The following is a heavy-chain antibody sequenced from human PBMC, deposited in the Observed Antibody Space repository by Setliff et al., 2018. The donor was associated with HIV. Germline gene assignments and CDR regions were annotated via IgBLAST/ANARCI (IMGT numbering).Heavy chain of an antibody. J-gene: IGHJ4*02. Sequence: SVKVSCKVSGDTFRNYAVNWVRLAPGQGLEWMGEIMALFQRTQYAQKFQGRVTLTTDESTSTAYMELRSLRSDDTAIFYCARGRMAAAGMFIPRALDYWGQGTLVTVS. CDR2: IMALFQRT. CDR1: GDTFRNYA. V-gene: IGHV1-69*05. D-gene: IGHD6-13*01. CDR3: ARGRMAAAGMFIPRALDY.